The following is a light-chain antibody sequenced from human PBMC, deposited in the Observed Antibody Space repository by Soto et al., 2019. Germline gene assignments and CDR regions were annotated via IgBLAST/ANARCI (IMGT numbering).Light chain of an antibody. CDR2: GAS. CDR3: QQYGRSPPFT. V-gene: IGKV3-20*01. Sequence: EIVLTQSPGTLSLSPGERATLSCRASQSVSSTYIAWYQQNPGRAPRLLIYGASSRATGIPDRFSGSGSGTDFTLTISRLEPEDFAVYFCQQYGRSPPFTFGRGTKVEIK. CDR1: QSVSSTY. J-gene: IGKJ2*01.